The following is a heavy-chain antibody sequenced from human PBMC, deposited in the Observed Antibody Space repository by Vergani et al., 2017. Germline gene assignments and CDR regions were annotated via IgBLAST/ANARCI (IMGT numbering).Heavy chain of an antibody. Sequence: QVRLQESGPGLVKPSETLSLTCSVLGGPMSGYYWSWIRQPPGKELEWIGYMYHSGSTNYNPSLETRVTISGDTSKNQFSLKLNSVTAADTAVYYCGRVADFYGLGSRLLDLLGQGILVTVSS. V-gene: IGHV4-59*01. D-gene: IGHD3-10*01. CDR1: GGPMSGYY. CDR3: GRVADFYGLGSRLLDL. J-gene: IGHJ5*02. CDR2: MYHSGST.